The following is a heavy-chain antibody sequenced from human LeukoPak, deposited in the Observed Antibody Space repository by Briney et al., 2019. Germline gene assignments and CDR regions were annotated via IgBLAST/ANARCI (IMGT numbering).Heavy chain of an antibody. CDR2: ISSNGGST. J-gene: IGHJ3*02. V-gene: IGHV3-64D*09. CDR3: VKGLESGYYLDAFDI. Sequence: GGSLRLSCSASGFTFSSYAMHWVRQAPGKGLEYVSAISSNGGSTYYADSVKGRFTISRDNSKNTLYLQMSSLRAEDTAAYYCVKGLESGYYLDAFDIWGQGTMVTVSS. CDR1: GFTFSSYA. D-gene: IGHD3-22*01.